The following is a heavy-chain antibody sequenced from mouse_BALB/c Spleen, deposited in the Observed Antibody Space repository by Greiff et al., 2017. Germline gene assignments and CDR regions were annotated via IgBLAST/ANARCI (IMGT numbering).Heavy chain of an antibody. J-gene: IGHJ3*01. CDR2: ISYSGST. V-gene: IGHV3-2*02. D-gene: IGHD1-2*01. Sequence: EVKLMESGPGLVKPSQSLSLTCTVTGYSITSDYAWNWIRQFPGNKLEWMGYISYSGSTSYNPSLKSRISITRDTSKNQFFLQLNSVTTEDTATYYCARSLFTAYFAYWGQGTLVTVSA. CDR3: ARSLFTAYFAY. CDR1: GYSITSDYA.